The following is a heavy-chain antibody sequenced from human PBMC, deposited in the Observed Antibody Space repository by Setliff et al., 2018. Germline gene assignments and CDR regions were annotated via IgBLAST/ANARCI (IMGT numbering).Heavy chain of an antibody. J-gene: IGHJ6*02. CDR2: IYSSGST. CDR3: ARLSWNGLRYYGLDV. V-gene: IGHV4-39*07. CDR1: GDSIRSSRYY. D-gene: IGHD3-3*01. Sequence: SETLSLICTVSGDSIRSSRYYWGWIRQPPGKGLEWIGSIYSSGSTNYNPSLMSRVSISVDTSKNQFSLKLRSVTAADTAVYYCARLSWNGLRYYGLDVWGQGTTVTVSS.